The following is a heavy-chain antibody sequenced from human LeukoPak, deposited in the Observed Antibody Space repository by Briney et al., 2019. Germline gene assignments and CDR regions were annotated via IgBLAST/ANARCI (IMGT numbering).Heavy chain of an antibody. CDR1: GYTFTSYG. CDR2: ISAYNGNT. J-gene: IGHJ6*02. CDR3: ARLGIAAAGSFYYYGMDV. Sequence: GASVTVSCKASGYTFTSYGISWVRQAPGQGLEWMGWISAYNGNTNYAQKLQGRVTMTTDTSTSTAYMELRSLRSDDTAVYYCARLGIAAAGSFYYYGMDVWGQGTTVTVSS. D-gene: IGHD6-13*01. V-gene: IGHV1-18*01.